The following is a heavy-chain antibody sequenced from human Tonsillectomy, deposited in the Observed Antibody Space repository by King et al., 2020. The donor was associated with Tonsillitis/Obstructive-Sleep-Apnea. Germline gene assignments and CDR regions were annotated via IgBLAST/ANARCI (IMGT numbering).Heavy chain of an antibody. Sequence: HVQLVESGGGVVQPGRSLRLSCAASGFTLSSYGMHWVRQAPGKGLEWVAVIWDDGSNKYYADSVKGRFTISRDNSKNTVYLQMNSLRAEDTAVYYCARDSCSPWYGHYYSYGMDIWGQGTTVTVSS. V-gene: IGHV3-33*01. CDR3: ARDSCSPWYGHYYSYGMDI. CDR1: GFTLSSYG. J-gene: IGHJ6*02. CDR2: IWDDGSNK. D-gene: IGHD4-17*01.